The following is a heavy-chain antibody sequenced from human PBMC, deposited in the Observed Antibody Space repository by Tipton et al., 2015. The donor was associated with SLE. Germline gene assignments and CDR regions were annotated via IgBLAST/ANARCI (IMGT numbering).Heavy chain of an antibody. CDR3: ARGGRGDGGNPFDP. J-gene: IGHJ5*02. CDR2: IYYSGST. V-gene: IGHV4-59*12. CDR1: GGSISGYF. Sequence: TLSLTCTVSGGSISGYFWSWIRQPPGKGLEWIGNIYYSGSTNYSPSLKSRVTISMDTSKNQLSLKLSSVTAADTAVYYCARGGRGDGGNPFDPWGQGTLVTVSS. D-gene: IGHD4-23*01.